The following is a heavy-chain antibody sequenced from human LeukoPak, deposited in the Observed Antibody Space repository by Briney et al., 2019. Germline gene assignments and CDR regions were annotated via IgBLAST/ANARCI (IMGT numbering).Heavy chain of an antibody. V-gene: IGHV3-53*05. CDR1: GFTVSSNY. CDR3: ARDPGYSSSWDTFDY. D-gene: IGHD6-13*01. CDR2: IYSGGST. J-gene: IGHJ4*02. Sequence: GGSLRLSCAASGFTVSSNYMSWVRQAPGKGLEWVSVIYSGGSTYYADSVKGRFTISRDNSKNTLYLQMNSLRAEDTAVYYCARDPGYSSSWDTFDYWGQGTLVTVSS.